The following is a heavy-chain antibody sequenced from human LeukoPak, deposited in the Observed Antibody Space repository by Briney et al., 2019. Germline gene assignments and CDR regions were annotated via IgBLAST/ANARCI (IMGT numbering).Heavy chain of an antibody. CDR1: GFIFSSYA. J-gene: IGHJ6*02. CDR3: AKDRIEIVVVLYYYGMDV. V-gene: IGHV3-30*18. D-gene: IGHD3-22*01. CDR2: ISYDGSNK. Sequence: GGSLRLSCAASGFIFSSYAMSWVRQAPGKGLEWVAVISYDGSNKYYADSVKGRFTISRDNSKNTLYLQMNSLRAEDTAVYYCAKDRIEIVVVLYYYGMDVWGQGTTVTVSS.